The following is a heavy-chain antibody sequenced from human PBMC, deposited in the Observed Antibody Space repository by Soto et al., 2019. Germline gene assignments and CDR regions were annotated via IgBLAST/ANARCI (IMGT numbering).Heavy chain of an antibody. D-gene: IGHD2-15*01. Sequence: SETLSLTCSVSGDSISTVDYFWAWIRQPPGQALEYIGYIYKSTTTYYNPSFESRVAISLDTSKSQFSLNVTSVTAADTAVYFCARGRYCLTGRCFPNWFDSWGQRTPVTVYS. CDR1: GDSISTVDYF. CDR3: ARGRYCLTGRCFPNWFDS. J-gene: IGHJ5*01. CDR2: IYKSTTT. V-gene: IGHV4-30-4*01.